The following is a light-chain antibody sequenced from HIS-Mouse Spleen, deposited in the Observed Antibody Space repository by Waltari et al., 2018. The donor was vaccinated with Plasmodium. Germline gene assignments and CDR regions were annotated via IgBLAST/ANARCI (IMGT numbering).Light chain of an antibody. V-gene: IGKV4-1*01. Sequence: DIVMTQSPDSLAVSLGERATINCKSSQSVLYSSNNKTYLAWYQQKPGQPPKLLIYWASTRESGVPDRFSGSGSGTDFTLTISSLQAEDVAVYYCQQYYSTPFGPGTKVDIK. CDR3: QQYYSTP. J-gene: IGKJ3*01. CDR2: WAS. CDR1: QSVLYSSNNKTY.